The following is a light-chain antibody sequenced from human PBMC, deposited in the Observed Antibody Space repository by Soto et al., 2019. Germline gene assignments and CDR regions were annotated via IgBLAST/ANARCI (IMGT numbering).Light chain of an antibody. CDR2: DTS. Sequence: QAVVPQEPSLTVSPGGTVTLTCGSSTGDVTNGRWPYWFQQRPGQVPRTLIHDTSNKHPWTPARFSGSLLGGKAALTLSGAQPEDEAVYYCLLFYDGVAVFGGGTQLTVL. CDR1: TGDVTNGRW. CDR3: LLFYDGVAV. J-gene: IGLJ7*01. V-gene: IGLV7-46*01.